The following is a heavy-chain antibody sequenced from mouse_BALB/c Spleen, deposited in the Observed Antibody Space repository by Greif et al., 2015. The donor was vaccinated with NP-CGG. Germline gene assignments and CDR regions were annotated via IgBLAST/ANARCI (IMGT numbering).Heavy chain of an antibody. CDR2: IDPSDSET. Sequence: QVQLKESGPQLVRPGASVKISCKASGYSFTSYWMHWVKQRPGQGLEWIGMIDPSDSETRLNQKFKDKATLTVDKSSSTAYMQLSSPTSEDSAVYYCARSGYGSSYGAYWGQGTLVTVSA. J-gene: IGHJ3*01. V-gene: IGHV1S126*01. D-gene: IGHD1-1*01. CDR1: GYSFTSYW. CDR3: ARSGYGSSYGAY.